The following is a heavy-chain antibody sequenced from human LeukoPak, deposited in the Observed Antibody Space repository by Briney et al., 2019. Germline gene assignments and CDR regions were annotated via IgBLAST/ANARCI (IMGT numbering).Heavy chain of an antibody. J-gene: IGHJ3*02. D-gene: IGHD6-19*01. CDR1: GFTFSSYA. CDR3: ARVNSSGYVYAFDI. Sequence: GGSLTLSCAASGFTFSSYAMSWVGQAPGKGLEWVSVIYSGGSTYYADSVKGRFTISRDNSKNTLYLQMNSLRAEDTAVYYCARVNSSGYVYAFDIWGQGTMVTVSS. V-gene: IGHV3-53*01. CDR2: IYSGGST.